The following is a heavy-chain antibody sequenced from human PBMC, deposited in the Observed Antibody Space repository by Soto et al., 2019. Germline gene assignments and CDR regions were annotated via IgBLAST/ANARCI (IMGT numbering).Heavy chain of an antibody. CDR1: GFNFENYG. J-gene: IGHJ4*02. Sequence: PGGSLGLSCHASGFNFENYGMHWVRQAPGKGLEWVAVITYDGSFQYYADSVKGRFTISRDNSKNTLSLHLNTLKPEDTAVYHCAKDRVGGTFYTPLAFWGQGTLVTVSS. D-gene: IGHD1-7*01. V-gene: IGHV3-30*18. CDR2: ITYDGSFQ. CDR3: AKDRVGGTFYTPLAF.